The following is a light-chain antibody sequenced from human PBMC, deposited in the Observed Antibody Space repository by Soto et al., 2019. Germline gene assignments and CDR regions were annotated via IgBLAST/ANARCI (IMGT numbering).Light chain of an antibody. CDR1: SSDVGGYNY. Sequence: QSVLTQPASVSGSPGQSITISCTGTSSDVGGYNYVSWYQQHPGKAPKLIIYEVSNRPSWVSNRFSGSKSGNTASLTISGLQAEDEADYYCSSYTTSSTGVFGGGTQLTVL. CDR3: SSYTTSSTGV. V-gene: IGLV2-14*01. J-gene: IGLJ7*01. CDR2: EVS.